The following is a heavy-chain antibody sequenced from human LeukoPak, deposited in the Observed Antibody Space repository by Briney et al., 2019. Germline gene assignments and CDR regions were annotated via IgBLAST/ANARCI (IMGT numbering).Heavy chain of an antibody. Sequence: SETLSLTCTVSGSMYNYYWSWIRQPPGKGLEWIGYIHYNGNTNYNPSLKSRVTMSLDTSKSQASLKLNSVTAADTAVYYCARDNGSGYTYGYEHYYYYIDVWGKGTTVTVSS. V-gene: IGHV4-59*12. CDR2: IHYNGNT. J-gene: IGHJ6*03. CDR1: GSMYNYY. CDR3: ARDNGSGYTYGYEHYYYYIDV. D-gene: IGHD5-18*01.